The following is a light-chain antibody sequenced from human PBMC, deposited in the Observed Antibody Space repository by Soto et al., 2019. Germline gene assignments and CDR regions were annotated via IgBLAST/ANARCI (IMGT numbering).Light chain of an antibody. J-gene: IGKJ5*01. Sequence: EIALTQSPGTLSLSPADRATLSCRASETVTGKYLAWYQQKVGQAPRLLIFAASNRATGIPDRFRGSGSGTDFTLTISRLEPEDFAVYYCQQRSNWPSFGQGTRLEIK. CDR2: AAS. CDR3: QQRSNWPS. CDR1: ETVTGKY. V-gene: IGKV3D-20*02.